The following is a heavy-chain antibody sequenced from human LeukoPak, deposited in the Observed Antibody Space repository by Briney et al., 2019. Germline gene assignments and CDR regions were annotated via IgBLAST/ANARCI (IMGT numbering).Heavy chain of an antibody. Sequence: GGSLRLSCAASGFTFSSYSMNWVRQAPGKGLEWVSYISSSSSTIYYADSVKGRFTISRDNSKNTLYLQMNSLRAEDTAVYYCAKMYYDSSGHFDYWGQGTLVTVSS. D-gene: IGHD3-22*01. CDR2: ISSSSSTI. V-gene: IGHV3-48*01. CDR1: GFTFSSYS. CDR3: AKMYYDSSGHFDY. J-gene: IGHJ4*02.